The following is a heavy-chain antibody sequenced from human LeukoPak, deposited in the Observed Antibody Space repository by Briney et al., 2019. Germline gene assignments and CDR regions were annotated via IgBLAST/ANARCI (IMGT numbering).Heavy chain of an antibody. CDR3: AELGITMIGGV. CDR1: GFTFSSYE. J-gene: IGHJ6*04. Sequence: GGSLRLSCAASGFTFSSYEMNRVRQSPGKGLEWVSYISSSGSTIYYADSVKGRFTISRDNAKNSLYLQMNSLRAEDTTVYYCAELGITMIGGVWGNGTTVTISS. D-gene: IGHD3-10*02. CDR2: ISSSGSTI. V-gene: IGHV3-48*03.